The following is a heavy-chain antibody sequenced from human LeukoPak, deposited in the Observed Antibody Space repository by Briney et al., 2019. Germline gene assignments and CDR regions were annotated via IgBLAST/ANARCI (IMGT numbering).Heavy chain of an antibody. CDR1: GFTFTSST. Sequence: SVKVSCLASGFTFTSSTIQWVRQPRGQRVEWIGWIVVGSGNTNYAQKFQERVIITGDMSTTTVYVELSSLRSEDTAVYYCAGTPWFGELTLDYWGQGTLVTVSS. D-gene: IGHD3-10*01. V-gene: IGHV1-58*02. CDR3: AGTPWFGELTLDY. J-gene: IGHJ4*02. CDR2: IVVGSGNT.